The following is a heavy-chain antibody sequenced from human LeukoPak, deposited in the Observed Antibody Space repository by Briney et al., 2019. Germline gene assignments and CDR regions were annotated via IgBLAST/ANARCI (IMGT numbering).Heavy chain of an antibody. Sequence: GGSLRLSRAASGFTFSRYEMNWVRQAPGKGLEWVSYISRSGDTIYFADSVKGRFTISRDNAKNSLYLQMSSLRAEDTAVYYCARDYASDYWGQGTLVTVSS. J-gene: IGHJ4*02. CDR1: GFTFSRYE. CDR2: ISRSGDTI. V-gene: IGHV3-48*03. D-gene: IGHD3-10*01. CDR3: ARDYASDY.